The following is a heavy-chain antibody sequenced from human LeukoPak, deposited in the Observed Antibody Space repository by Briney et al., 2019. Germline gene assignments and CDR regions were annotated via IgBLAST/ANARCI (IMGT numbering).Heavy chain of an antibody. D-gene: IGHD3-22*01. V-gene: IGHV3-21*01. CDR1: GFTFSSYS. CDR2: ISSSSSYI. CDR3: AKHESGSHYYDSSGPFQH. Sequence: GGSLRLACAASGFTFSSYSMNWVRQAPGKGLEWVSSISSSSSYIYYADSVKGRFTISRDNAKNSLYLQMNSLRAEDTAVYYCAKHESGSHYYDSSGPFQHWGQGTLVTVSS. J-gene: IGHJ1*01.